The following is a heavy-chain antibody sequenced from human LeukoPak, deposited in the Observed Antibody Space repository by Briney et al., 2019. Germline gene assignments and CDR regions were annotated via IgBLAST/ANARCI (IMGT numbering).Heavy chain of an antibody. J-gene: IGHJ4*02. CDR1: GPSISAYY. D-gene: IGHD6-13*01. V-gene: IGHV4-4*07. Sequence: SETLSLTCTVSGPSISAYYWSWIRQPAGKGLEWIGHIYTSGSMNYNPSLKSQVTISVDTSKNQFSLRLSSVTAADTAVYYCARVTGYVMEDYFDYWGQGTLVTVSS. CDR3: ARVTGYVMEDYFDY. CDR2: IYTSGSM.